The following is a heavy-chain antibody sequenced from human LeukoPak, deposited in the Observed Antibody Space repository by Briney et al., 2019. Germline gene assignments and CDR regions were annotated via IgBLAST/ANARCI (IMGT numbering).Heavy chain of an antibody. CDR3: ASSSGYYNADDY. CDR2: IIPIFGTA. Sequence: GASVKVSCKASGCTFSSYAISWVRQAPGQGLEWMGRIIPIFGTANYAQKFQGRVTITTDESTSTAYMELSSLRSEDTAVYYCASSSGYYNADDYWGQGTLVTVSS. CDR1: GCTFSSYA. D-gene: IGHD3-22*01. J-gene: IGHJ4*02. V-gene: IGHV1-69*05.